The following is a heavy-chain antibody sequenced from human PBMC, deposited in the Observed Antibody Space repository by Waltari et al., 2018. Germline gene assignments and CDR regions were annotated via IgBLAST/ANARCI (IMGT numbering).Heavy chain of an antibody. Sequence: QVILKQSGAELKRPGASVKLSCETSGYIFTNFYLHWVRQAPGQGLEWIGWIHPNDGDIKYAQKFRDRVILTRDTSSNTAYMELRSLTIDDTAVYYCTGAPSVDYWGQGSLITVSS. J-gene: IGHJ4*02. D-gene: IGHD6-19*01. CDR1: GYIFTNFY. V-gene: IGHV1-2*02. CDR3: TGAPSVDY. CDR2: IHPNDGDI.